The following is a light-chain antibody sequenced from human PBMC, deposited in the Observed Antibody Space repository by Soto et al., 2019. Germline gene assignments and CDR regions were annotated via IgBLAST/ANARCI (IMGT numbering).Light chain of an antibody. CDR2: EVR. CDR3: QSYDSSLSASYV. J-gene: IGLJ1*01. CDR1: SSDIGSYNY. V-gene: IGLV2-14*01. Sequence: QSVLTQPASVSGSPGQSITISCTGTSSDIGSYNYVAWYQQFPGKTPKLIIYEVRNRPSGVSFRFSGSKSGNTASLTISGLQAEDEADYYCQSYDSSLSASYVFGGGTKVTVL.